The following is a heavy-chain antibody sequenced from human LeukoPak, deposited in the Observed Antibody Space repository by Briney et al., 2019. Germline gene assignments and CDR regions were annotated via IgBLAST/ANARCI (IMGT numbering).Heavy chain of an antibody. J-gene: IGHJ4*02. V-gene: IGHV3-23*01. CDR3: ARGENDFDY. D-gene: IGHD2/OR15-2a*01. CDR2: ITGSGGST. CDR1: GFTFSRYA. Sequence: GGSLRLSCAASGFTFSRYAMSWVRQAPGKGLEWVSAITGSGGSTCYEDSVKGRFTISRDNSKSTLYLQMNSLRAEDTAVYYCARGENDFDYWGQGTLVTVSS.